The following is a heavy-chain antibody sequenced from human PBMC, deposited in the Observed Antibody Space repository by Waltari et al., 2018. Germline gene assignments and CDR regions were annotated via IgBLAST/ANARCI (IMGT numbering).Heavy chain of an antibody. D-gene: IGHD2-15*01. CDR1: GDTLTNNFW. J-gene: IGHJ4*02. CDR2: IYRTGKT. CDR3: ARDRGKGLYLDS. V-gene: IGHV4-4*02. Sequence: QVQLREAGPGLVNPSGTLAVTCIVSGDTLTNNFWWSWVRQRPGKSLEWLGHIYRTGKTNYNPSLESRVIVSIDTSNSQLSLKLTSVTAADTAIYYCARDRGKGLYLDSWGQGILVTVSP.